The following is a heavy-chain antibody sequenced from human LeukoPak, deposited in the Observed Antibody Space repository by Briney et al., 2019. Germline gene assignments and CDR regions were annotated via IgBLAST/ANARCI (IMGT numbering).Heavy chain of an antibody. Sequence: SETLSLTCNVSGDSISSEGYYWTWIRQYPGKGLEWIGDIYYSGSTDYNPSLKSRVTMSVDTSKNQFSLKLNSVTAADTAVYYCARHYGPWGQGTLVTVSS. J-gene: IGHJ5*02. V-gene: IGHV4-31*03. D-gene: IGHD3-16*01. CDR2: IYYSGST. CDR3: ARHYGP. CDR1: GDSISSEGYY.